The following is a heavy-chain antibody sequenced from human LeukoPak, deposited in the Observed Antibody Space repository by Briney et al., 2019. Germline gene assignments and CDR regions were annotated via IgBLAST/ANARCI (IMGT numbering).Heavy chain of an antibody. J-gene: IGHJ6*02. CDR2: IYYSGST. CDR3: ARVPYYYGSGSYYERIYYYYYGMDV. Sequence: SESLSLTCTVSGGSISSYYWSWIRQPPGKGLEWIGYIYYSGSTNYNPSLKSRVTISVDTSKNQFSLKLSSVTAADTAVYYCARVPYYYGSGSYYERIYYYYYGMDVWGQGTTVTVSS. D-gene: IGHD3-10*01. CDR1: GGSISSYY. V-gene: IGHV4-59*01.